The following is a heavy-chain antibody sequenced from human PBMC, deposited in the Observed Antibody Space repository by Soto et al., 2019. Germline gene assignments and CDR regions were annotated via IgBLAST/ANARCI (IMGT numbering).Heavy chain of an antibody. CDR1: GFTFGNYA. CDR2: ISGGGTSI. J-gene: IGHJ4*02. V-gene: IGHV3-23*01. D-gene: IGHD1-26*01. Sequence: GGSLRLSCEASGFTFGNYAMTWVRQAPGKGLEWVAAISGGGTSISSADSVKGRLTISRDNSNNTLYLQMNNLRAEDTAIYYCAKHDPYSLRYLRGRGRFDYLGPGTLGTRSS. CDR3: AKHDPYSLRYLRGRGRFDY.